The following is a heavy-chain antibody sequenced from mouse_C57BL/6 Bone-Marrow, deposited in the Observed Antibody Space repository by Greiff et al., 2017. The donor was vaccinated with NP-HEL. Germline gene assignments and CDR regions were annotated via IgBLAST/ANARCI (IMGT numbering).Heavy chain of an antibody. J-gene: IGHJ4*01. CDR3: ARPITTRGAMDY. CDR2: ISSGSSTT. D-gene: IGHD1-2*01. CDR1: GFTFSDYG. V-gene: IGHV5-17*01. Sequence: EVQRVESGGGLVKPGFSLRLSCAASGFTFSDYGMHWVRQAPEKGLEWVAYISSGSSTTYYADTVKGRFTISRDNAKKTLFLQMTSLRSEDTAMYYCARPITTRGAMDYWGQGTSVTVSS.